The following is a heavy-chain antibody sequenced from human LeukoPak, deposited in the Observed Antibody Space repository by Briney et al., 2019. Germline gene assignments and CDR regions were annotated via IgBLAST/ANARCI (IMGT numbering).Heavy chain of an antibody. CDR2: IIPIFGTA. J-gene: IGHJ5*02. D-gene: IGHD5-12*01. CDR1: GGTFSSYA. CDR3: ARTWIHKNWFDP. Sequence: SVKVSCKASGGTFSSYAISWVRQAPGQGLEWMGGIIPIFGTANYAQKFQGRVTITADESTSTAYMELSSLRSEDAAVYYCARTWIHKNWFDPWGQGTLVTVSS. V-gene: IGHV1-69*13.